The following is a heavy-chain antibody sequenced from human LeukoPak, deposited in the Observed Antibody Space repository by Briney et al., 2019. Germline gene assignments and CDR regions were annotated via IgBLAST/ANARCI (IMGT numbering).Heavy chain of an antibody. CDR3: AKEVQYYYDSSGYPDAFDI. V-gene: IGHV3-23*01. J-gene: IGHJ3*02. CDR2: ISGSGGST. Sequence: GGSLRLSCAASGFTFSSYAMSWVRQAPGKGLEWVSAISGSGGSTYYADSVKGRFTISRDNSKITLYLQMNSLRAEDTAVYYCAKEVQYYYDSSGYPDAFDIWGQGTMVTVSS. D-gene: IGHD3-22*01. CDR1: GFTFSSYA.